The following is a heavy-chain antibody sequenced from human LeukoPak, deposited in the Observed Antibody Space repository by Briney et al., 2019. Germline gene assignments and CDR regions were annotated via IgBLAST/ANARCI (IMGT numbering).Heavy chain of an antibody. D-gene: IGHD2-2*01. V-gene: IGHV1-46*03. CDR1: GYMFTNYN. Sequence: ASVKVSCKASGYMFTNYNMQWVRQAPGQGLEWMGMVSASGANTKYAQKFRGRVTMTSDTSTSTVYTELSSLISDDTAVYYCARDQHYATDYWGQGTLVTVYS. CDR3: ARDQHYATDY. J-gene: IGHJ4*02. CDR2: VSASGANT.